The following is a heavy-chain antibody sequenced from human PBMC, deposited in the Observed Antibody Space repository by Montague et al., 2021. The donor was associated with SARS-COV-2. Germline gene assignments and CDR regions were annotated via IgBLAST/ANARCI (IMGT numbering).Heavy chain of an antibody. V-gene: IGHV3-21*01. D-gene: IGHD1-26*01. CDR1: GFPFSSYS. J-gene: IGHJ4*02. Sequence: SLRLSCAASGFPFSSYSMNWVRQAPGKGLEWVSSISSSSSYIYYADSVKGRFTISRDNAKNSLYLQMNSLRAEDTAVYYCARDRGGSYPLDYWGQGTLVTVSP. CDR2: ISSSSSYI. CDR3: ARDRGGSYPLDY.